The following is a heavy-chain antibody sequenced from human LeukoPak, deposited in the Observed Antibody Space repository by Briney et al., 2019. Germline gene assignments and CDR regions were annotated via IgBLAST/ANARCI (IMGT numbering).Heavy chain of an antibody. CDR1: GFTFDDYA. D-gene: IGHD3-9*01. CDR2: ISGTGGDT. V-gene: IGHV3-23*01. J-gene: IGHJ4*02. CDR3: AKTPGGYYDILTGYYPFDY. Sequence: GGSLRLSCAASGFTFDDYAMSWVRQAPGKGLEWVSVISGTGGDTYYADSVKGRFTISRDNSKNTLYLQMNSLRVEDTAVYYCAKTPGGYYDILTGYYPFDYWGQGTLVTVSS.